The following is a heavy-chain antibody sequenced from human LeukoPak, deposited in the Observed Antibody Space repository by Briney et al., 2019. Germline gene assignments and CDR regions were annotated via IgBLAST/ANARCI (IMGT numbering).Heavy chain of an antibody. CDR1: GFTFSDYY. CDR2: ISSSGSTI. Sequence: GGSLRLSCAASGFTFSDYYMSWIRQAPGKGLEWVSYISSSGSTIYYADSVKGRFTISRDNAKNSLYLQMNSLRAEDTAVYYCAKRYSGWYLDKFDYWGQGTLVTVSS. V-gene: IGHV3-11*01. CDR3: AKRYSGWYLDKFDY. D-gene: IGHD6-19*01. J-gene: IGHJ4*02.